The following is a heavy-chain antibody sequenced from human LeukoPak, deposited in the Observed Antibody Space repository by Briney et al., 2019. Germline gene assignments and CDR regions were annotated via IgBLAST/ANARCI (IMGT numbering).Heavy chain of an antibody. CDR2: IIPIFGTA. D-gene: IGHD4-17*01. Sequence: SVKVSCKASGGTFSSYAISWVRQAPGQGLEWMGGIIPIFGTANYAQKFQGRVTITADESTSTAYMELSSLRSEDTAVYYCARRDYGERLPFDYWGQGTLVTVSS. J-gene: IGHJ4*02. V-gene: IGHV1-69*13. CDR3: ARRDYGERLPFDY. CDR1: GGTFSSYA.